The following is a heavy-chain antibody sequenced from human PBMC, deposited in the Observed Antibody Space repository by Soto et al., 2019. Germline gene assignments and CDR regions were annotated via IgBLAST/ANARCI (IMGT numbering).Heavy chain of an antibody. V-gene: IGHV3-30-3*01. J-gene: IGHJ4*02. CDR2: ISYDGSNK. D-gene: IGHD6-13*01. Sequence: GGSLRLSCAASGFTFSSYAMHWVRQAPGKGLEWVAVISYDGSNKYYADSVKGRFTISRDNSKNTLYLQMNSLRAEDTAVYYCARMIAAAGPFDYWGQGTLVTVSS. CDR3: ARMIAAAGPFDY. CDR1: GFTFSSYA.